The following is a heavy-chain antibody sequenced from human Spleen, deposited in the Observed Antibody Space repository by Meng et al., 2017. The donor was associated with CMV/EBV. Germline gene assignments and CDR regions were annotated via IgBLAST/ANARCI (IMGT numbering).Heavy chain of an antibody. V-gene: IGHV3-73*01. Sequence: GGSLRLSCAASGFTFSGSAMHWVRQASGKGLEWVGRIRSKANSYATAYAASVKGRFTISRDDSKNTAYLQMNSLKTEDTAVYYCTSATHYYDSSGYYIFIDYWGQGTLVTVSS. D-gene: IGHD3-22*01. CDR1: GFTFSGSA. J-gene: IGHJ4*02. CDR2: IRSKANSYAT. CDR3: TSATHYYDSSGYYIFIDY.